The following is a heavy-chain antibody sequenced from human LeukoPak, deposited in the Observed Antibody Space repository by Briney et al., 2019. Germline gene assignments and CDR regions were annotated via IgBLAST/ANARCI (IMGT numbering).Heavy chain of an antibody. D-gene: IGHD6-13*01. Sequence: GESLKISCKGSGYSFTSYWIGWVRQMPGKGLEWMGIIYHGDSDTRYSPSFQGQVTISADKSISTAYLQWSSLKASDTAMYYCARHSARIAAAGTVAEPLDYWGQGTLVTVSS. CDR1: GYSFTSYW. CDR2: IYHGDSDT. V-gene: IGHV5-51*01. CDR3: ARHSARIAAAGTVAEPLDY. J-gene: IGHJ4*02.